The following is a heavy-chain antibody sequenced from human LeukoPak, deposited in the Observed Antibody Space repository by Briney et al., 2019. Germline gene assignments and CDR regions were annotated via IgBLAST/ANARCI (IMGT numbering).Heavy chain of an antibody. D-gene: IGHD6-13*01. V-gene: IGHV4-30-4*01. Sequence: SETLSLTCTVSGGSLSSGDYYWTWIRQPPGKGLEWIGYIYYSGSAYYNPSLKSRITISVDTSKNQFSLRLSSVTAADTAVYYCARGAGSSWYGDWGQGTLVTVSS. CDR3: ARGAGSSWYGD. CDR2: IYYSGSA. CDR1: GGSLSSGDYY. J-gene: IGHJ4*02.